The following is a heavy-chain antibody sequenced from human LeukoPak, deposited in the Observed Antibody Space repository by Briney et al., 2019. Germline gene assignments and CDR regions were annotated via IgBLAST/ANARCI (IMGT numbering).Heavy chain of an antibody. J-gene: IGHJ3*02. CDR3: AKGSPVLRDAFDI. CDR1: GFTFSRYG. Sequence: GGSLRLSCAASGFTFSRYGMHWVRQAPGKGLEWVAFVRDDGSNTYYADSVKGRFTLSRDNSKSTLYLQMYSLRAQDTAVYYCAKGSPVLRDAFDILGQGTMVSVSS. V-gene: IGHV3-30*02. CDR2: VRDDGSNT. D-gene: IGHD2/OR15-2a*01.